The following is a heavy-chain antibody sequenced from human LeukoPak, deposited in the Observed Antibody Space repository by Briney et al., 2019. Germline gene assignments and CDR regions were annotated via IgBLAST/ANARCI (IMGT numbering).Heavy chain of an antibody. V-gene: IGHV1-69*13. D-gene: IGHD3-22*01. J-gene: IGHJ6*02. CDR1: GYTLTELS. CDR2: IIPIFGTA. Sequence: SVKVSCKVSGYTLTELSMHWVRQAPGKGLEWMGGIIPIFGTANYAQKFQGRVTITADESTSTAYMELSSLRSEDTAVYYCARSPIRYYDSSGYYPDWGQGTTVTVSS. CDR3: ARSPIRYYDSSGYYPD.